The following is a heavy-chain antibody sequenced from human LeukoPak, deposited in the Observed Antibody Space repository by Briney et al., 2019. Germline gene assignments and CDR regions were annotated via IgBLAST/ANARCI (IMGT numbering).Heavy chain of an antibody. CDR1: GGSISSSSYY. CDR2: ISYSGST. CDR3: ARDRSSGWYFDY. V-gene: IGHV4-39*07. J-gene: IGHJ4*02. D-gene: IGHD6-19*01. Sequence: SESLSLTCTVSGGSISSSSYYWGWIRQPPGKGLEWIGTISYSGSTYYNPSLKSRVTISVDTSKNQFSLNLRSVTAADTAVYYCARDRSSGWYFDYWGQGTLVTVSS.